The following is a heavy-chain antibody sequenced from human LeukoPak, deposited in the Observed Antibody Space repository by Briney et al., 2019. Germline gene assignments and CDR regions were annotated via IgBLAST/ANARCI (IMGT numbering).Heavy chain of an antibody. Sequence: GASVKVSCKASGYTSTSYDINWVRQATGQGLEWMGWMNPNSGNTGYAQKFQGRVTITRNTSISTAYMELSSLRSEDTAVYYCASVHMIRGAVAGPVFGYWGQGTLVTVSS. J-gene: IGHJ4*02. D-gene: IGHD6-19*01. CDR1: GYTSTSYD. V-gene: IGHV1-8*03. CDR3: ASVHMIRGAVAGPVFGY. CDR2: MNPNSGNT.